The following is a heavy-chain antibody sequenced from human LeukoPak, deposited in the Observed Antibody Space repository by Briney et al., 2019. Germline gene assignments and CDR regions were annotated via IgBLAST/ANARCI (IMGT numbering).Heavy chain of an antibody. CDR1: GFTVSSNY. Sequence: GGSLRLSCAASGFTVSSNYMSWVRQAPGKGLEWVSVIHSGGNTFYADSVKGRFTISRDNSKNTLYLQMNSLRAEDTAVYYYARGDIVVVPTAVGSWDYWGQGTLVTVSS. V-gene: IGHV3-53*01. J-gene: IGHJ4*02. CDR3: ARGDIVVVPTAVGSWDY. D-gene: IGHD2-2*01. CDR2: IHSGGNT.